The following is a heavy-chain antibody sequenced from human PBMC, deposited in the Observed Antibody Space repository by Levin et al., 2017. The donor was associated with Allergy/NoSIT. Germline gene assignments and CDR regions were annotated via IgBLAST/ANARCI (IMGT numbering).Heavy chain of an antibody. Sequence: GGSLRLSCEASGFTFSDYAMSWVRQAPGKGLEWVSGISGSGGSTYHADSVKGRFTISRDASKNTLYLQMNSLRAEDSAVYFCAKGHQWGWSSNYWYFDLWGRGTLVTVSS. J-gene: IGHJ2*01. CDR3: AKGHQWGWSSNYWYFDL. D-gene: IGHD6-19*01. CDR2: ISGSGGST. CDR1: GFTFSDYA. V-gene: IGHV3-23*01.